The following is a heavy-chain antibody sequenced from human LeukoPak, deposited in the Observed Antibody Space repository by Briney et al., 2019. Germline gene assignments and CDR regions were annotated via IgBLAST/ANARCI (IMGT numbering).Heavy chain of an antibody. J-gene: IGHJ4*02. D-gene: IGHD3-9*01. V-gene: IGHV4-34*01. CDR2: ISHSGST. Sequence: EPSETLSLTCAVYGGSFSGYYRSWIRQPPGKGLEWIGEISHSGSTNYNPSLKTRVTISVDTSKNQFSLKLTSVTAADTAVYYCAARDYNILTGSDDYWGQGTLVTVSS. CDR1: GGSFSGYY. CDR3: AARDYNILTGSDDY.